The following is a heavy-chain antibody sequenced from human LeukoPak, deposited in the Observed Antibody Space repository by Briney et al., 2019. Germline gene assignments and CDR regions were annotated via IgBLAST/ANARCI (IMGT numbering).Heavy chain of an antibody. CDR1: GGSISSSSYY. CDR2: IYYSGST. D-gene: IGHD3-22*01. V-gene: IGHV4-39*07. J-gene: IGHJ4*02. CDR3: AREGADDSSGYYLDY. Sequence: ASETLSLTCTVSGGSISSSSYYWGWIRQPPGKGLEGIGSIYYSGSTYYNPSLKSRVTISVDTSKNQFSLKLSSVTAADTAVYYCAREGADDSSGYYLDYWGQGTLVTVSS.